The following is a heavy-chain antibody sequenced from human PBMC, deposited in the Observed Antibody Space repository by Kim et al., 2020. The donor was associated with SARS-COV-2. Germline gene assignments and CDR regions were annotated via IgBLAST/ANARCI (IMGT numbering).Heavy chain of an antibody. Sequence: SETLSLTCTVSGASVSSSNFFWAWIRQPPGTGLEWIASFAYSGSTYYNPSLNSRVATSVDTSKNQFSLKLSSGTAADTAIYYCARHPPWAADKGGFDPWG. CDR1: GASVSSSNFF. D-gene: IGHD6-13*01. CDR3: ARHPPWAADKGGFDP. J-gene: IGHJ5*02. V-gene: IGHV4-39*01. CDR2: FAYSGST.